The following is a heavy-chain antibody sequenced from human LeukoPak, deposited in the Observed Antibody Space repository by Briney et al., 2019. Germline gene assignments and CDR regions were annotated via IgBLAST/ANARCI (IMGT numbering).Heavy chain of an antibody. CDR1: GFTFSRYS. J-gene: IGHJ1*01. V-gene: IGHV3-21*01. D-gene: IGHD5-12*01. CDR2: IGGSGNDK. CDR3: VRADGSSGSSEYFQH. Sequence: GGSLRLSCLASGFTFSRYSMLWVRQAPGKGLERASCIGGSGNDKHYIDSVKGRFTISRDNAKNSLFLQMNSLTAEDTAVYYCVRADGSSGSSEYFQHWGQGTLVTVSS.